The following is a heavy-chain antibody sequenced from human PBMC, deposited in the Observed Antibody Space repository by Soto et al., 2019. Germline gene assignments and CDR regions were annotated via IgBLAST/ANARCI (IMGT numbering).Heavy chain of an antibody. D-gene: IGHD3-22*01. CDR3: ARGGGYYYALDY. V-gene: IGHV4-30-2*01. CDR1: GGSISSGGYS. CDR2: IYHSGST. Sequence: SETLSLTCAVSGGSISSGGYSWILIRQPPGKGLEWIGYIYHSGSTYYNPSLKSRVTISVDRSKNQFSLKLSSVTAADTAVYYCARGGGYYYALDYWGQGTLVTVSS. J-gene: IGHJ4*02.